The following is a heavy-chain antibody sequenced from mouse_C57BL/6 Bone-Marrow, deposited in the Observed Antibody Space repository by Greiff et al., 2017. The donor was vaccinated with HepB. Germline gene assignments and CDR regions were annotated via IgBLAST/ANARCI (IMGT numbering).Heavy chain of an antibody. CDR2: ISSGSSTI. J-gene: IGHJ4*01. CDR1: GFTFSDYG. D-gene: IGHD2-5*01. V-gene: IGHV5-17*01. CDR3: ARCSNFFYAMDY. Sequence: DVKLVESGGGLVKPGGSLKLSCAASGFTFSDYGMHWVRQAPEKGLEWVAYISSGSSTIYYADTVKGRFTISRDNAKNTLFLQMTSLRSEDTAMYYCARCSNFFYAMDYWGQGTSVTVSS.